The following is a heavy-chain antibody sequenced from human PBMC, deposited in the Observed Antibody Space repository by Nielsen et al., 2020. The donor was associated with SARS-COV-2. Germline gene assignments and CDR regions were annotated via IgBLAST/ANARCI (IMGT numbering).Heavy chain of an antibody. J-gene: IGHJ4*02. CDR3: AKGGSGSYFGFDY. D-gene: IGHD1-26*01. V-gene: IGHV3-30*18. CDR2: ISYDGSNK. CDR1: GFTFSSYA. Sequence: SCAASGFTFSSYAMSWVRQAPGKGLEWVAVISYDGSNKYYANSVKGRFTISRDNSKNTLYLQMNSLRAEDTAVYYCAKGGSGSYFGFDYWGQGTLVTVSS.